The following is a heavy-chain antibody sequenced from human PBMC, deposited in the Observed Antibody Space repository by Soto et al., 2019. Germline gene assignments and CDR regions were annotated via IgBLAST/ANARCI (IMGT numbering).Heavy chain of an antibody. D-gene: IGHD1-1*01. Sequence: GGSLRLSCAASGFTFSNYWMNWVRQAPGEGLEWVSAISGSGNETFYADSMKGRFTISRDNSKNTLYLQINSLRAEDTAVYYCANPIPKTGTTFGFWGQGTLVTVSS. V-gene: IGHV3-23*01. CDR3: ANPIPKTGTTFGF. J-gene: IGHJ4*02. CDR1: GFTFSNYW. CDR2: ISGSGNET.